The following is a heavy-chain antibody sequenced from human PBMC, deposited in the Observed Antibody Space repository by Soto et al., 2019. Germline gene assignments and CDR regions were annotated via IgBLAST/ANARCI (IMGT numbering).Heavy chain of an antibody. Sequence: VQVVESGGGLVQPGGSLRLSCAVSGFTFSNYWMTWVRQAPGKGLEWVAYMNQDGSQIYYVDSLRGRFTISRDNAKNSLYLQMNSLRVDDTAVYYSARDRGPNTPDYWGQGTLVTVSS. CDR3: ARDRGPNTPDY. J-gene: IGHJ4*02. CDR1: GFTFSNYW. V-gene: IGHV3-7*01. D-gene: IGHD2-2*02. CDR2: MNQDGSQI.